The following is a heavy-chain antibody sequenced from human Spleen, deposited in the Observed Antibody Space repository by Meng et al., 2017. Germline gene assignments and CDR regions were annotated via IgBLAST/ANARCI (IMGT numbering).Heavy chain of an antibody. CDR1: GGSVSSGSYY. J-gene: IGHJ4*02. CDR2: IYYSGST. D-gene: IGHD3-22*01. CDR3: ARVPMYYYDRTFDY. Sequence: QVHLQESGPGLVRPSETLSLTCTVSGGSVSSGSYYWSWIRQPPGKGLEWIGYIYYSGSTNYNPSLKSRVTISVDTSKNQFSLKLSSVTAADTAVYYCARVPMYYYDRTFDYWGQGTLVTVSS. V-gene: IGHV4-61*01.